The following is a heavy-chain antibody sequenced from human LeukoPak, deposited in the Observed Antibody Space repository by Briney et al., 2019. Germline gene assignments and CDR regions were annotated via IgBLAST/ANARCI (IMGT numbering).Heavy chain of an antibody. J-gene: IGHJ4*02. CDR3: ARVQTTVTTLDY. CDR2: LSSRGTTI. CDR1: GFXFSSYE. Sequence: GGSLRLSCVASGFXFSSYEMNWVRQAPGKGLEWVSYLSSRGTTIYYAGSVKGRFTIARDNAISSLYLQMNSLRAEDTAVYYCARVQTTVTTLDYWGQGTLVTVSS. V-gene: IGHV3-48*03. D-gene: IGHD4-17*01.